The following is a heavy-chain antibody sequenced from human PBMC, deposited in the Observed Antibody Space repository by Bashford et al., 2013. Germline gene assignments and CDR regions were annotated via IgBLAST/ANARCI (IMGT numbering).Heavy chain of an antibody. Sequence: VRQAPGKGLEWVSSISSSSSYIYYADSVKGRFTISRDNAKNSLYLQMNSLRAEDTAVYYCARDVVGATFYFDYWGQGTLVTVSS. D-gene: IGHD1-26*01. CDR2: ISSSSSYI. J-gene: IGHJ4*02. V-gene: IGHV3-21*01. CDR3: ARDVVGATFYFDY.